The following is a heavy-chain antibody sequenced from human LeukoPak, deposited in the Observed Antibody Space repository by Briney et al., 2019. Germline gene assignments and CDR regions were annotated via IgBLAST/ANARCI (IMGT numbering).Heavy chain of an antibody. J-gene: IGHJ4*02. CDR3: ARDSEGDYYDSSGYYAPQSY. V-gene: IGHV1-18*01. D-gene: IGHD3-22*01. Sequence: ASVKVSCKASGYTFTSYGISWVRQAPGQGREWMGWISAYNGNTNYAQKLQGRVTMTTDTSTSTAYMELRSLRSDDTAVYYCARDSEGDYYDSSGYYAPQSYWGQGTLVTVSS. CDR2: ISAYNGNT. CDR1: GYTFTSYG.